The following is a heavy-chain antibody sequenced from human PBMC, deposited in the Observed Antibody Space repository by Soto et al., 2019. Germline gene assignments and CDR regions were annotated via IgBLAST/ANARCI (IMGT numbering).Heavy chain of an antibody. CDR2: IYYSGST. CDR3: ARGYKGYSSSFDY. V-gene: IGHV4-31*03. Sequence: SETLSLTCTVSGGSMSSGGYYWSWIRQHPGKGLEWIGYIYYSGSTYYNPSLKSRVTISVDTSKNLFSLKLSSVTAADTAVYYCARGYKGYSSSFDYWGQGILVTVLL. J-gene: IGHJ4*02. D-gene: IGHD1-20*01. CDR1: GGSMSSGGYY.